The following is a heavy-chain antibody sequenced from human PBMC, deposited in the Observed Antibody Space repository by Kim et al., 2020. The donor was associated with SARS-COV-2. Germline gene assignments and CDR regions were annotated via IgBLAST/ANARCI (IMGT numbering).Heavy chain of an antibody. D-gene: IGHD1-20*01. CDR1: GFTFSSYN. CDR2: ISSSSSYI. J-gene: IGHJ3*02. Sequence: GGSLRLSCAASGFTFSSYNMNWVRQAPGKGLEWVSSISSSSSYIYYADSVKGRFTISRDNAKNSLYLQMNSLRAEDTAIYYCARDSIINWNDLAAFEIWGQGTLVTVSS. V-gene: IGHV3-21*01. CDR3: ARDSIINWNDLAAFEI.